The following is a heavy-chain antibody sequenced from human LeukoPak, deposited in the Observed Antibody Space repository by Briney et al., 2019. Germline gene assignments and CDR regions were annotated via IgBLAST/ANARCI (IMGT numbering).Heavy chain of an antibody. CDR3: ARDTGGGYSCYDC. V-gene: IGHV3-7*01. D-gene: IGHD5-18*01. J-gene: IGHJ4*02. Sequence: GGSLRLSCAASGFTFSSYWMTWIRQAPGKGLEWVANIKQDGSEKYYVDSVKGRFTISRDNAKNSLYRQMNSLRAEDTAVYYCARDTGGGYSCYDCWGQGTLVTVSS. CDR2: IKQDGSEK. CDR1: GFTFSSYW.